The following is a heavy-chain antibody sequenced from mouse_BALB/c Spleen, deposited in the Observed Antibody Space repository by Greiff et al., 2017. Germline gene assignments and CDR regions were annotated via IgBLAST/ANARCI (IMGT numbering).Heavy chain of an antibody. Sequence: EVQRVESGPGLVKPSQSLSLTCSVTGYSITSGYYWNWIRQFPGNKLEWMGYISYDGSNNYNPSLKNRISITRDTSKNQFFLKLNSVTTEDTATYYCAREEVITTATGFAYWGQGTLVTVSA. CDR3: AREEVITTATGFAY. V-gene: IGHV3-6*02. CDR2: ISYDGSN. J-gene: IGHJ3*01. D-gene: IGHD1-2*01. CDR1: GYSITSGYY.